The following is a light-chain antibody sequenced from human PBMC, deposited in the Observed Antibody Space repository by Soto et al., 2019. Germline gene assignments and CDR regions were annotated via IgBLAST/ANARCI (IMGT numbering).Light chain of an antibody. Sequence: EIVLTQSPATLSLSPGERATLSCRASQSVSSSLAWSQQHPGQAPRLLIYDASNMATGIPARFSGSGCGTDFALTIRSLEPEDFAVYYCQQRSNWPPYTFGQGTQLEIK. CDR2: DAS. V-gene: IGKV3-11*01. CDR1: QSVSSS. J-gene: IGKJ2*01. CDR3: QQRSNWPPYT.